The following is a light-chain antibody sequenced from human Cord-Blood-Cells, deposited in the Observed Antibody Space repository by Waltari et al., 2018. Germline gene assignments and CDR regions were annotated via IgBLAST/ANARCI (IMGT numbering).Light chain of an antibody. Sequence: QSALTQPASVSGSPRHSITISCTGTSSDVGGYNYVSWYQQHPGKAPKLMIYDVSNRPSGVSNRFSGSKSGNTASLTISGLQAEDEADYYCSSYTSSSTLVVFGGGTKLTVL. CDR2: DVS. J-gene: IGLJ2*01. V-gene: IGLV2-14*01. CDR3: SSYTSSSTLVV. CDR1: SSDVGGYNY.